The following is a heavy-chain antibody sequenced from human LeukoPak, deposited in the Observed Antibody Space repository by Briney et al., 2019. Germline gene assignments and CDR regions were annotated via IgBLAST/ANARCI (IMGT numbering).Heavy chain of an antibody. CDR1: GYTFTSYY. J-gene: IGHJ5*02. CDR3: AREREISAHYSSGWYTGWFDP. Sequence: ASVKVSCKASGYTFTSYYMHWVRQAPGQGLEWMGIINPSGGSTSYAQKFQGRVTMTRDTSTSTVYMELSSLRSEDTAVYYCAREREISAHYSSGWYTGWFDPWGQGTLVTVSS. CDR2: INPSGGST. V-gene: IGHV1-46*01. D-gene: IGHD6-19*01.